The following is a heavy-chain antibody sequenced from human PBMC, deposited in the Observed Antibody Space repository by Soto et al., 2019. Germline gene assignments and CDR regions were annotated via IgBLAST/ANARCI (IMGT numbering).Heavy chain of an antibody. J-gene: IGHJ3*02. Sequence: QVQLQESGPGLVKPSGTLSLTCAVSGGSISSSNWWSWVRQPPGKGLEWIGEIYHSGSTNYNPSLKSRVTISVDKSKNQFSRKLSSVTAADTAVYYCARAGGGYGRNRAFDIWGQGTMVTVSS. CDR3: ARAGGGYGRNRAFDI. CDR1: GGSISSSNW. V-gene: IGHV4-4*02. CDR2: IYHSGST. D-gene: IGHD4-17*01.